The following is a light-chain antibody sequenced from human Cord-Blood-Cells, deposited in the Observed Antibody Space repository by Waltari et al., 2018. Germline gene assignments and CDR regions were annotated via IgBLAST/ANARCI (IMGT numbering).Light chain of an antibody. J-gene: IGKJ1*01. Sequence: EIVMTQSPATLSVSPGERATLSCRASQSFSSNLAWYQQKPGQAPRLLIYGASTRATGIPARFSGSGSGTEFTLTIRSLQSEDFAVYYCQQYNNWPPWTFGQGTKVEIK. CDR3: QQYNNWPPWT. CDR1: QSFSSN. V-gene: IGKV3-15*01. CDR2: GAS.